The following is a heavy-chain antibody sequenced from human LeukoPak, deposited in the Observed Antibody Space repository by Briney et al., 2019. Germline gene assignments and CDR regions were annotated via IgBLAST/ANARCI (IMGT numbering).Heavy chain of an antibody. V-gene: IGHV4-61*02. CDR2: IYTSGST. D-gene: IGHD6-13*01. Sequence: SETLSLTCTVSGGSISSGSYYWSWTRQPAGKGLEWIGRIYTSGSTNYNPSLKSRVTISVDTSKNQFSLKLSSVTAADTAVYYCAREGGSSSWYAFDIWGQGTMVTVSS. CDR1: GGSISSGSYY. CDR3: AREGGSSSWYAFDI. J-gene: IGHJ3*02.